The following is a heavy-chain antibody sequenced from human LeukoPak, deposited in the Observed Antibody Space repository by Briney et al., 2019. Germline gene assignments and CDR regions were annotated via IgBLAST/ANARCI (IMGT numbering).Heavy chain of an antibody. CDR1: GGSFSGYY. V-gene: IGHV4-34*01. J-gene: IGHJ5*02. D-gene: IGHD3-10*01. Sequence: SETLSLTCAVYGGSFSGYYWSWIRQPPGKGLEWIGEINHSGSTNYNPSLKSRVTISVDTSKNQFSLKLSPVTAADTAVYYCARDYYGYWFDPWGQGTLVTVSS. CDR2: INHSGST. CDR3: ARDYYGYWFDP.